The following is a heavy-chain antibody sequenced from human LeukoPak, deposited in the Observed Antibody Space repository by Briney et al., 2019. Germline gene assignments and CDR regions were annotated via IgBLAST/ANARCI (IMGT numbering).Heavy chain of an antibody. D-gene: IGHD5-24*01. J-gene: IGHJ3*01. CDR2: IYYSGST. Sequence: SETLSLTCTVSGGSISSYYWTWLRQSPGKGLEWIGYIYYSGSTNYNPSLKSRVTMSEDTSQNQFSLKLSSVTAADTAVYYCARPMATINRNTFDLWGQGTMVTVSS. CDR3: ARPMATINRNTFDL. CDR1: GGSISSYY. V-gene: IGHV4-59*08.